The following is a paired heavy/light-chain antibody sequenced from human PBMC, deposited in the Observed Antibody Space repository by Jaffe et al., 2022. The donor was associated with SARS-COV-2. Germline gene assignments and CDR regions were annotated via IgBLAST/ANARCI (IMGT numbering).Heavy chain of an antibody. Sequence: EVQLVESGGGLVQPGGSLRLSCAASGFTFSSYAMNWVRQAPGKGLEWVSGFSGSGGSTYYADSVKGRFTISRDNSKNTLYLQMNSLRAEDTAVYYCAKARQSAKEGIMAAIDCWGQGTLVTVSS. CDR2: FSGSGGST. CDR1: GFTFSSYA. J-gene: IGHJ4*02. CDR3: AKARQSAKEGIMAAIDC. D-gene: IGHD5-12*01. V-gene: IGHV3-23*04.
Light chain of an antibody. CDR2: AEN. CDR1: SLRSYY. Sequence: SSELTQDPAVSVALGQTVRITCQGDSLRSYYASWYQQKPGQAPVLVIYAENNRPSGIPDRFSGSSSGDTASLTITGAQAEDEADYYCNSRDSSGNLVVFGGGTILTVL. CDR3: NSRDSSGNLVV. J-gene: IGLJ2*01. V-gene: IGLV3-19*01.